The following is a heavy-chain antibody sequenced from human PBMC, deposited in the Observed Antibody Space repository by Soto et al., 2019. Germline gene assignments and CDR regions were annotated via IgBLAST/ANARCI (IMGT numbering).Heavy chain of an antibody. Sequence: GGSLRLSCAASGFTFSSYGMHWVRQAPGKGLEWVAVIWYDGSNKYYADSVKGRFTISRDNSKNTLYLQMNSLRAEDTAVYYCASTPPGSSWSPFDYWGQGTLVTVSS. CDR2: IWYDGSNK. J-gene: IGHJ4*02. V-gene: IGHV3-33*01. CDR3: ASTPPGSSWSPFDY. CDR1: GFTFSSYG. D-gene: IGHD6-13*01.